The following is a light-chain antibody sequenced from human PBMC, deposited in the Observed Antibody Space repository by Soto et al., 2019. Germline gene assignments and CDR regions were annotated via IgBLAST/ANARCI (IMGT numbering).Light chain of an antibody. Sequence: EIVLTQSPGTLSLSPGGRATLSCRASQSVTSDFLAWYQQKPGQAPRLLIYGASTRAAGVPDRFSGSGSGTDFTLTITRLEPEDFAVYYCQQYGRSSLMFTFGQGTKLGV. CDR2: GAS. CDR3: QQYGRSSLMFT. CDR1: QSVTSDF. J-gene: IGKJ2*01. V-gene: IGKV3-20*01.